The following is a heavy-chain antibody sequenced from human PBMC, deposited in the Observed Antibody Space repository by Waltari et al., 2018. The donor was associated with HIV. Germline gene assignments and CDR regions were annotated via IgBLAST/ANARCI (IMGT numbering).Heavy chain of an antibody. CDR2: ISHIVGTT. CDR3: ARTDTHF. V-gene: IGHV1-69*12. J-gene: IGHJ4*02. CDR1: GGTFGNYG. Sequence: QVQLVQSGAEMKKPGSSVKVSCKASGGTFGNYGSNWVRQAPGQGLEWMGGISHIVGTTNLAQKYQGRVTISADEFTSTVYMELSSLRSEDTAVYHCARTDTHFWGQGTLVTVSS.